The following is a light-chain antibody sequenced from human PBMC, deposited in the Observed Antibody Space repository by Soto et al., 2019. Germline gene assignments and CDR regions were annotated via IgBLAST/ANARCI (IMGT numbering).Light chain of an antibody. CDR1: TSNIGSGYD. CDR3: QSYDSRLSGYV. Sequence: QSVLTQPPSVSGAPGQRVTIPCTGTTSNIGSGYDVHWYQQLPGTAPKVLIYGNNNRPSGVPGRFSASKSGTSASLAITGLQAEDEADYYGQSYDSRLSGYVFGTGTKVTVL. V-gene: IGLV1-40*01. CDR2: GNN. J-gene: IGLJ1*01.